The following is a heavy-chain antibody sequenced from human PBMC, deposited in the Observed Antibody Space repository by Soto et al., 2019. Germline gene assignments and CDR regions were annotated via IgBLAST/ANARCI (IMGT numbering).Heavy chain of an antibody. V-gene: IGHV3-74*01. D-gene: IGHD2-2*01. CDR3: ASLSAPVDY. CDR2: IDTDGIMT. Sequence: GGSLRLSCAASGFTFSSYWMHWVRQAPGKGVEWVSKIDTDGIMTDYADSVKGRFIISRDNAKNSLYLQMNSLRVEDTAVYHCASLSAPVDYWGQGTLVTVSS. CDR1: GFTFSSYW. J-gene: IGHJ4*01.